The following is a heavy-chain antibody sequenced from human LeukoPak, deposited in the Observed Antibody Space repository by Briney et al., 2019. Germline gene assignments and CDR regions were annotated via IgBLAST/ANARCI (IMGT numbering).Heavy chain of an antibody. CDR1: GFTFKSYW. D-gene: IGHD3-16*02. Sequence: GGSLRLSCAASGFTFKSYWMTWVRQAPGKGLEWVANIKQDGSEKYYVDSVKGRFTISRDNAKNSLYLQMNSPRAEDTALYFCATGVAGNYRYTFRHWGQGTLVTVSS. J-gene: IGHJ4*02. CDR3: ATGVAGNYRYTFRH. V-gene: IGHV3-7*01. CDR2: IKQDGSEK.